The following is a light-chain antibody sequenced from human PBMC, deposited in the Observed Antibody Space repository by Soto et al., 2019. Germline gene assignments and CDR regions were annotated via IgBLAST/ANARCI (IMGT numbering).Light chain of an antibody. CDR2: KAS. V-gene: IGKV1-5*03. J-gene: IGKJ1*01. Sequence: DLQMTHSPSTLSAYVGDRVTITCRASQSISSWLAWYQQKPGKAPKLLIYKASSLESGVPSRFSGSGSGTEFTLTISSLQPDDFATYYCQQYNSYSRTFGQGTKVDIK. CDR3: QQYNSYSRT. CDR1: QSISSW.